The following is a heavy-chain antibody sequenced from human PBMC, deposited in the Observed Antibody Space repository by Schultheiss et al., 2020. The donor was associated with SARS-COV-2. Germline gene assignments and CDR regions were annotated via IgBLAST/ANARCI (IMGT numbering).Heavy chain of an antibody. Sequence: SGPTLVKPTQTLTLTCTVSGFSLSNARMGVSWIRQPPGKALEWLAHIFSNDEKSYSTSLKSRLTISKDTSKNQVVLTMTNMDPVDTATYYCARSSGYSYGRFDPWGQGTLVTVSS. CDR2: IFSNDEK. CDR1: GFSLSNARMG. D-gene: IGHD5-18*01. J-gene: IGHJ5*02. CDR3: ARSSGYSYGRFDP. V-gene: IGHV2-26*01.